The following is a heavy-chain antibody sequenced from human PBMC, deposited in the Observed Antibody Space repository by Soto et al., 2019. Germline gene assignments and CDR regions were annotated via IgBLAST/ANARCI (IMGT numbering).Heavy chain of an antibody. CDR3: TRGLLGGAPSYTFHGMDV. D-gene: IGHD1-26*01. CDR1: GFTFSDHY. CDR2: SRNRVNSHTT. J-gene: IGHJ6*01. V-gene: IGHV3-72*01. Sequence: EVQLVESGGGLVQPGGSLRLSCAASGFTFSDHYMDWVRQAPGKGLEWVARSRNRVNSHTTEYAASVKGRFTISRDESKSSLYLQMNSLKIEDTAVYYCTRGLLGGAPSYTFHGMDVWGQGTKVTPSS.